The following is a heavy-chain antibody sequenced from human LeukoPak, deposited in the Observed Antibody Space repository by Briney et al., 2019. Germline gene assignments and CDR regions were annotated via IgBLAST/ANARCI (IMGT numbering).Heavy chain of an antibody. CDR2: INPNSGGT. V-gene: IGHV1-2*02. D-gene: IGHD3-22*01. J-gene: IGHJ3*02. Sequence: ASVKVSCKASGYTFTSYGISWVRQAPGQGLEWMGWINPNSGGTNYAQTFQGRVTMTRDTSISTAYMELSRLRSDDTAVYYCARAGVWDYSDSSGYHNAAFDIWGQGTMVTVSS. CDR3: ARAGVWDYSDSSGYHNAAFDI. CDR1: GYTFTSYG.